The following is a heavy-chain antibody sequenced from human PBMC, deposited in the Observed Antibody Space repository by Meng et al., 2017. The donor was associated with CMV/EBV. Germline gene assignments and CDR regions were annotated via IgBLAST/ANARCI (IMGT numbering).Heavy chain of an antibody. Sequence: GESLKISCTASGFTFSNYEMNWVRQAPGKGLEWVSSISSSSSYIYYADSVKGRFTISRDNAKNSLYLQMNSLRAEDTAVYYCAREEYSHGLEYYYYGMDVWGQGTTVTVSS. J-gene: IGHJ6*02. CDR2: ISSSSSYI. CDR3: AREEYSHGLEYYYYGMDV. CDR1: GFTFSNYE. V-gene: IGHV3-21*01. D-gene: IGHD5-18*01.